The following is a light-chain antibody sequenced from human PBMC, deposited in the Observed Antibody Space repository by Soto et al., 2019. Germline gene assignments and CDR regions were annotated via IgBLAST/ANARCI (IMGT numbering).Light chain of an antibody. CDR3: QQYNSYPWT. CDR2: KAS. Sequence: DIKMTQSPSTLSGSVGDRVTITCRASQTISSWLAWYQQKPVKAPKLLIYKASTLKSGVPSRFSGSGSGTEFTLTITSLQPDDFATYYCQQYNSYPWTFGQGTKVDIK. J-gene: IGKJ1*01. CDR1: QTISSW. V-gene: IGKV1-5*03.